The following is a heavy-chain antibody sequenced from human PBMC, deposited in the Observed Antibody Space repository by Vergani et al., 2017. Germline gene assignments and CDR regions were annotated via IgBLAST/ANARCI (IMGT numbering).Heavy chain of an antibody. V-gene: IGHV3-30*18. D-gene: IGHD5-12*01. Sequence: QVQLVESGGGVVQPGRSLRLSCAASGFTFSSYGMHWVRQAPGKGLEWVAVISYDGSNKYYADSVKGRFTISRDNSKNTLYRQMNSLRAEDTAVYYCAKDRGYSGYEWYTGGYYYYYYGMDVWGQGTTVTVSS. CDR1: GFTFSSYG. CDR3: AKDRGYSGYEWYTGGYYYYYYGMDV. CDR2: ISYDGSNK. J-gene: IGHJ6*02.